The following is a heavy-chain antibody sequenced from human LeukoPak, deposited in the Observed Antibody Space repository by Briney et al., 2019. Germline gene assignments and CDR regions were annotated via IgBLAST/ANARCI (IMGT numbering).Heavy chain of an antibody. CDR3: ARDPLVSRLDPIYYFDY. CDR1: GGSISSSSYY. D-gene: IGHD3-9*01. CDR2: IYYSGST. V-gene: IGHV4-39*07. Sequence: PSETLSLTCTVSGGSISSSSYYWGWIRQPPGKGLEWIGSIYYSGSTYYNPSLKSRVTISVDTSKNQFSLKLSSVTAADTAVYYCARDPLVSRLDPIYYFDYWGQGTLVTVSS. J-gene: IGHJ4*02.